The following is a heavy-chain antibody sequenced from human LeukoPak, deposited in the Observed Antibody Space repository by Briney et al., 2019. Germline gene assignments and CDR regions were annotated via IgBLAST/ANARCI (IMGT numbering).Heavy chain of an antibody. V-gene: IGHV3-11*01. CDR2: ISSSGSTI. D-gene: IGHD6-13*01. J-gene: IGHJ6*02. CDR1: GFTFSDYY. Sequence: PGGSLRLSCAASGFTFSDYYMSWIRQAPGKGLEWVSYISSSGSTIYYADSVKGRFTISRDNAKNSLYLQMNSLRAEDTAVYYCAKVWQLVPDGMDVWGQGTTVTVSS. CDR3: AKVWQLVPDGMDV.